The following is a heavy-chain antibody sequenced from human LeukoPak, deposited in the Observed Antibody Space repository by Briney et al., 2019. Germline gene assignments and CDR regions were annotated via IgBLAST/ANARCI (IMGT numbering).Heavy chain of an antibody. CDR3: AKDMRPIVVVSAAMRPDY. Sequence: PGGSLRLSCAASGFTFSSYGMHWVRQAPGKGLEWVAFIRYDGSNKYYADSVKGRFTISRDNSKNTLYLQMNSLRAEDTAVYYCAKDMRPIVVVSAAMRPDYWGQGTLVTVSS. CDR1: GFTFSSYG. J-gene: IGHJ4*02. V-gene: IGHV3-30*02. CDR2: IRYDGSNK. D-gene: IGHD2-2*01.